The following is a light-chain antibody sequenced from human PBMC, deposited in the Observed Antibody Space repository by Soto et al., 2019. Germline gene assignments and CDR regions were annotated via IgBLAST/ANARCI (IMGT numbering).Light chain of an antibody. CDR1: QSVSSN. V-gene: IGKV3-15*01. CDR3: HQYGGSRT. J-gene: IGKJ1*01. Sequence: EIVMTQSPATLSVSPGERATLSCRASQSVSSNFAWYQQKPGQAPRLLIYGASTRATGIPACCSGSWSGTEFTLTIRLLQSEDSALYYCHQYGGSRTFGQGTQVEIK. CDR2: GAS.